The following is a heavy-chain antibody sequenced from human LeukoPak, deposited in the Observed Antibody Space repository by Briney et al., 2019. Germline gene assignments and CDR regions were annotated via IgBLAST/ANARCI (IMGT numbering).Heavy chain of an antibody. J-gene: IGHJ3*02. D-gene: IGHD1-26*01. Sequence: ASVKVSCKVSGYTLTELSMHWVRQAPGKGLEWVGGFDPEDGETIYAQKFQGRVTMTEDTSTDTAYMELSSLRSEDTAVYYCATGGGRVGATDAFDIWGQGTMVTVSS. CDR3: ATGGGRVGATDAFDI. CDR2: FDPEDGET. V-gene: IGHV1-24*01. CDR1: GYTLTELS.